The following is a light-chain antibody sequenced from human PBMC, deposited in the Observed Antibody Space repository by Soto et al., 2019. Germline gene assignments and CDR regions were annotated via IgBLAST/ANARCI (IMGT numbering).Light chain of an antibody. CDR2: DAS. CDR1: EKINKW. J-gene: IGKJ1*01. CDR3: QQCNSYPWT. Sequence: DIQMTQSPSTLSASVGDRVTITCRASEKINKWLAWYQQKPGKAPKLLISDASSLESGVPSRLSGSGSGTEFTLTVSSLQPDDFATYYCQQCNSYPWTFGQGTKVDIK. V-gene: IGKV1-5*01.